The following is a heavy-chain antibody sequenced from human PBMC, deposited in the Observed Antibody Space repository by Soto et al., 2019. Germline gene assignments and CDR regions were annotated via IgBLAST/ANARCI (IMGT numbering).Heavy chain of an antibody. CDR3: ARALREVGATLRPFPLGMDV. J-gene: IGHJ6*02. V-gene: IGHV4-30-4*01. CDR1: GGSISSGDYY. D-gene: IGHD1-26*01. CDR2: IYYSGST. Sequence: SETLSLTCTVSGGSISSGDYYWSWIRQPPGKGLEWIRYIYYSGSTYYNPSLKSRVTISVDTSKNQFSLKLSPVTAADTAVYYCARALREVGATLRPFPLGMDVWGQGTTVTVSS.